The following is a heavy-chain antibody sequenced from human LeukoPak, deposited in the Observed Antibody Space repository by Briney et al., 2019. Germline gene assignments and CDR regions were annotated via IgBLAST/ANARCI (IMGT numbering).Heavy chain of an antibody. CDR3: TAGGSVIVAGTRAFDI. Sequence: KAGGSVRLSCAASAFTFSHTWMNWVRQAAGRGLEWVGCIKGEIDGGATDYAAPVQGRFSISSDDSQARLYLQMNSLKTEDTAVYYCTAGGSVIVAGTRAFDIWGEGTMVTVSS. V-gene: IGHV3-15*07. D-gene: IGHD5-12*01. CDR1: AFTFSHTW. CDR2: IKGEIDGGAT. J-gene: IGHJ3*02.